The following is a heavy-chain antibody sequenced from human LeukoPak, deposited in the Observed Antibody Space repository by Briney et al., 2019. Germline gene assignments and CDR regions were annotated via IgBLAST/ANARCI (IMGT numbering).Heavy chain of an antibody. CDR1: GFTFSSYE. CDR2: ISSSGSTI. V-gene: IGHV3-48*03. Sequence: PGGSLRLSCAASGFTFSSYEMNWVRQAPGKGLEWVSYISSSGSTIYYADSVKGRFTISRDNAKNSLYLQMNSLRAEDTAVYYCARGSSGWYYQPGNWFDPWGQGTLVTVSS. D-gene: IGHD6-19*01. J-gene: IGHJ5*02. CDR3: ARGSSGWYYQPGNWFDP.